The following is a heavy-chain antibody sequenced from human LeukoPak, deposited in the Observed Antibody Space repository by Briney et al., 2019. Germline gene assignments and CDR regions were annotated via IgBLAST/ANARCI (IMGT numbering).Heavy chain of an antibody. V-gene: IGHV3-66*04. CDR2: LYSDGNT. J-gene: IGHJ2*01. D-gene: IGHD4-17*01. CDR3: ARLLTTAIKWAWYFDL. Sequence: GGSLRLSCATSGFTVSNNYMSWVLQAPGRGLEWVSVLYSDGNTYYPDSAKGRFTISRDNSKNVLYLQMNSLRADDTAVYYCARLLTTAIKWAWYFDLWGRGTLVTVSS. CDR1: GFTVSNNY.